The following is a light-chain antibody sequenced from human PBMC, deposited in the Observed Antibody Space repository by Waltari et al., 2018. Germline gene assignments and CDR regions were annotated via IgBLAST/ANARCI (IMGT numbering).Light chain of an antibody. J-gene: IGLJ2*01. CDR1: SPNIGAGYD. Sequence: QSVLTQPPSVSAAPGQRVTISCTGSSPNIGAGYDVQRYQHLPGAAPELLIYANTNRPSGVPDRISASKSGTSASLAITGLQAADEAVYYCQSYDSSLSGVVFGGGTKLTVL. CDR3: QSYDSSLSGVV. CDR2: ANT. V-gene: IGLV1-40*01.